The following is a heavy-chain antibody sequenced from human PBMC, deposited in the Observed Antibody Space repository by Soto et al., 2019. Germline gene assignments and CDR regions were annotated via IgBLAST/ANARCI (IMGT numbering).Heavy chain of an antibody. CDR3: ARGQYYGSGSPYYYYGMDV. CDR2: IWYDGSNK. J-gene: IGHJ6*02. CDR1: GFTFSSYG. D-gene: IGHD3-10*01. Sequence: QVQLVESGGGVVQPGRSLRLSCAASGFTFSSYGMHWVRQAPGKGLEWVAVIWYDGSNKYYADSVKGRFTISRDNSKNTLYLQMNSLRAEDTAVYYCARGQYYGSGSPYYYYGMDVWGQGTTVTVSS. V-gene: IGHV3-33*01.